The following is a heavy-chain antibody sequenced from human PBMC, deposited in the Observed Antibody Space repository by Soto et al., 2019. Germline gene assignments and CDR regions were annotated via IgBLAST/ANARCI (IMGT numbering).Heavy chain of an antibody. CDR2: RYASGTT. D-gene: IGHD6-6*01. Sequence: KPSETLSLTCTVSGASISSGDYYWSWIRQHPGKGLEWIGYRYASGTTYYSPSLKSRVTISVDTSQNQVSLRLTSVTAADTAVYYCAAFNSSSVGIVDYWGRGTLVTVSS. V-gene: IGHV4-31*03. J-gene: IGHJ4*02. CDR3: AAFNSSSVGIVDY. CDR1: GASISSGDYY.